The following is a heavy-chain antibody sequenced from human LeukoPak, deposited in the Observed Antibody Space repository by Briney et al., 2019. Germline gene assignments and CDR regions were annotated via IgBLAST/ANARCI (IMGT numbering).Heavy chain of an antibody. V-gene: IGHV4-4*09. CDR3: ASPRGDDSGGYYTWYFHH. CDR2: GST. CDR1: GGSISSYY. J-gene: IGHJ1*01. Sequence: SETLSLTCTVSGGSISSYYWGWIRQPPGKGLEWIGSGSTYYNPSLKSRVTISVGTSKNQFSLKLSSVTAADTAVYFCASPRGDDSGGYYTWYFHHWGQGILVTVSS. D-gene: IGHD3-22*01.